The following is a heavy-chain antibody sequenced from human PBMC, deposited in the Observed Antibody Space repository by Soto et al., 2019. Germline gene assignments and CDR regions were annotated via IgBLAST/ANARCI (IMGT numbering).Heavy chain of an antibody. CDR3: AKDRMGAGVRGYFDY. J-gene: IGHJ4*02. V-gene: IGHV3-30*18. D-gene: IGHD3-10*01. CDR1: GFTFSSYG. Sequence: QVQLVESGGGVVQPGRSLRLSCEASGFTFSSYGMHWVRQAPGKGLEWLAVIIYDGSTKYYADSVKGRFTISRDNSKSTLYLQMNSLRAEDTAVYYCAKDRMGAGVRGYFDYWGQGTLVTVSS. CDR2: IIYDGSTK.